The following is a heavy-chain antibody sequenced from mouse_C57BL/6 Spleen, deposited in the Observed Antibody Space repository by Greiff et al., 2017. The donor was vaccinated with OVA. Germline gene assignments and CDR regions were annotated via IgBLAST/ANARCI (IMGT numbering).Heavy chain of an antibody. D-gene: IGHD1-1*01. CDR1: GFTFSSYS. CDR3: EREEGSSYWCVDV. Sequence: EVQLVESGGDLVKPGGSLKLSCAASGFTFSSYSMSWVRQTPDKRLEWVATISSGGSYTYYPDRVKGRFTISRDNAKNTLYLQMSSLKSEDTDMYYCEREEGSSYWCVDVWGTGTTVTVSS. CDR2: ISSGGSYT. V-gene: IGHV5-6*01. J-gene: IGHJ1*03.